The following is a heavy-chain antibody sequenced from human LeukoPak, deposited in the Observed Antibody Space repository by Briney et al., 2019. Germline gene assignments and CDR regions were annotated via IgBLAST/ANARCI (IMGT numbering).Heavy chain of an antibody. J-gene: IGHJ4*02. Sequence: ASVKVSCKASGYTFTGYYMHWVRQAPGQGLEWMGWINPNSGGTNYAQKFQGRVTMTRDTSISTAYMELSRLRSDDTAVYYCARVQVEFGELSLPDYWRQGTLVTVSS. CDR2: INPNSGGT. V-gene: IGHV1-2*02. CDR1: GYTFTGYY. D-gene: IGHD3-10*01. CDR3: ARVQVEFGELSLPDY.